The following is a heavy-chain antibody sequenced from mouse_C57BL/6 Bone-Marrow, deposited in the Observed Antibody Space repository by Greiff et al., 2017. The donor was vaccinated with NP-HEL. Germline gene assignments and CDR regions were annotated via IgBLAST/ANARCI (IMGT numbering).Heavy chain of an antibody. CDR2: IYPGSGNT. J-gene: IGHJ3*01. Sequence: VKLLESGAELVRPGASVKLSCKASGYTFTDYYINWVKQRPGQGLEWIARIYPGSGNTYYNEKFKGKATLTAEKSSSTAYMQLSSLTSEDSAVYFCARRAYWGQGTLVTVSA. V-gene: IGHV1-76*01. CDR3: ARRAY. CDR1: GYTFTDYY.